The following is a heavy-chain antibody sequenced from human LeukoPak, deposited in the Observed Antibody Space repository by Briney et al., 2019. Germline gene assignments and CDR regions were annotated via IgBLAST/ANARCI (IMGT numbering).Heavy chain of an antibody. J-gene: IGHJ6*02. CDR2: IKQDGSEK. Sequence: GGSLRLSCAASGFAFSSDWMHWVRQAPGKGLEWVANIKQDGSEKYYVDSVKGRFTISRDNAKNSLYLQMNSLRAEDTAVYYCARAYVYSSSWYDFGYYYGMDVWGQGTTVTVSS. D-gene: IGHD6-13*01. CDR1: GFAFSSDW. V-gene: IGHV3-7*04. CDR3: ARAYVYSSSWYDFGYYYGMDV.